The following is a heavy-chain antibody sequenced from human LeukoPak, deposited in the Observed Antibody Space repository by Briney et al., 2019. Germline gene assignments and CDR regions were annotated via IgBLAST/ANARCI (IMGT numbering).Heavy chain of an antibody. CDR3: ARDIPLTYSSSWEGYFDY. V-gene: IGHV1-2*02. D-gene: IGHD6-13*01. Sequence: ASVKVSCKASGYTFTGYYMHWVRRAPGQGLGWMGWINPNSGGTNYAQKFQGRVTMTRDTSISTAYMELSRLRSDDTAVYYCARDIPLTYSSSWEGYFDYWGQGTLVIVSS. CDR1: GYTFTGYY. CDR2: INPNSGGT. J-gene: IGHJ4*02.